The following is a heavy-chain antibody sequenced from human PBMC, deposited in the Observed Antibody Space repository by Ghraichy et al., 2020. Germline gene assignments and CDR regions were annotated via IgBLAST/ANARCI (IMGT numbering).Heavy chain of an antibody. J-gene: IGHJ4*02. CDR3: ARESTTIFGWGSVFDY. V-gene: IGHV4-4*07. Sequence: SETLSLTCTVSGGSISSYYWSWIRQPAGKGLEWIGRIYTSGSTNYNPSLKSRVTMSVDTSKNQFSLKLSSVTAADTAVYYCARESTTIFGWGSVFDYWGQGTLVTVSS. D-gene: IGHD3-3*01. CDR2: IYTSGST. CDR1: GGSISSYY.